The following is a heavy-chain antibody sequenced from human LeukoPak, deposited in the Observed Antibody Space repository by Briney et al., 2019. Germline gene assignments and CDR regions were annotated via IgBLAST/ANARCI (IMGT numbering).Heavy chain of an antibody. CDR1: GFTFSSYS. J-gene: IGHJ5*02. V-gene: IGHV3-21*01. Sequence: GGSLRLSCAASGFTFSSYSMNWVRQAPGKGLEWVSSISSSSYIYYADSVKGRFTISRDNAKNSLYLQMNSLRAEDTAVYYCARALGYCSGGSCSEGDPWGQGTLVTVSS. D-gene: IGHD2-15*01. CDR2: ISSSSYI. CDR3: ARALGYCSGGSCSEGDP.